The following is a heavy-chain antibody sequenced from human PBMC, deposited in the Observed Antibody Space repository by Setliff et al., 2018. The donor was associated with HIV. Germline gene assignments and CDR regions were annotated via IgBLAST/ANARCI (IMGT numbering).Heavy chain of an antibody. J-gene: IGHJ6*02. CDR3: ARLGSGWSDSYYYAMDV. CDR1: GYTFPTYG. V-gene: IGHV1-18*01. CDR2: IIPYNGHT. D-gene: IGHD6-19*01. Sequence: ASVKVSCKTSGYTFPTYGISWVRQAPGHGLEWMGWIIPYNGHTKYAQTFQGRVTMTIDTSTTSAYMELRSLRSDDTAVYFCARLGSGWSDSYYYAMDVWGQGTTVTVSS.